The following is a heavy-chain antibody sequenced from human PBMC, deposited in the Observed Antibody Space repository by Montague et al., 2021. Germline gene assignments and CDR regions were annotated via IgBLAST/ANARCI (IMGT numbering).Heavy chain of an antibody. CDR3: ARDTECRGYYYYYHMDV. Sequence: NDYAVSIRSRITINPDTSKNQFSLQLNSVTPEDTAVYYCARDTECRGYYYYYHMDVWGKGTTVTVSS. D-gene: IGHD5-24*01. CDR2: N. J-gene: IGHJ6*03. V-gene: IGHV6-1*01.